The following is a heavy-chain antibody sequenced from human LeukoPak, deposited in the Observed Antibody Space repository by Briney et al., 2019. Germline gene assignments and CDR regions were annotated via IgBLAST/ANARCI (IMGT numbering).Heavy chain of an antibody. CDR2: INPNSGGT. Sequence: ASVKVSCKAFGYTFTGYYTHWVRQAPGQGLEWMGWINPNSGGTNYAQKFQGRVTMTRDTSISTAYMELSRLRSDDTAVYYCARPRIAAAGTGYFDYWGQGTLVTVSS. V-gene: IGHV1-2*02. J-gene: IGHJ4*02. CDR3: ARPRIAAAGTGYFDY. CDR1: GYTFTGYY. D-gene: IGHD6-13*01.